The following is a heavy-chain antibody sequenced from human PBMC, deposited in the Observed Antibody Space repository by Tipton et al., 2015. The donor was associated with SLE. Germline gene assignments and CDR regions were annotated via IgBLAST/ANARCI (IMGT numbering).Heavy chain of an antibody. CDR2: IYYSGST. D-gene: IGHD6-13*01. Sequence: TLSLTCTVSGGSIGSYYWSWIRQPPGKGLEWIGYIYYSGSTNYNPSLKSRVTISVDTSKNQFSLKLSSVTAADTAVYYCARDIGPSIAAAGPSAFDIWGQGTMVTVPS. CDR1: GGSIGSYY. V-gene: IGHV4-59*01. J-gene: IGHJ3*02. CDR3: ARDIGPSIAAAGPSAFDI.